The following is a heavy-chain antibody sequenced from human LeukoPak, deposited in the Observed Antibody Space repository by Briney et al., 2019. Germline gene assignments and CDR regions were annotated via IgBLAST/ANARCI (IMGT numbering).Heavy chain of an antibody. Sequence: SQTLSLTCTVSGGSISSGSYYWSWIRQPAGKGLEWIGHIYSSGSTNYNPSLKSRVTISVDTSKNQFSLKLSSVTAADTAVYYCARDLIVVESAAILYWFDPWGQGTLVTVSS. D-gene: IGHD2-2*01. V-gene: IGHV4-61*09. CDR1: GGSISSGSYY. CDR2: IYSSGST. CDR3: ARDLIVVESAAILYWFDP. J-gene: IGHJ5*02.